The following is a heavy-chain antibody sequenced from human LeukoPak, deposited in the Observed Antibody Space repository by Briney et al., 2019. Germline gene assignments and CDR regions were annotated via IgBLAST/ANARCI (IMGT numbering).Heavy chain of an antibody. D-gene: IGHD2-2*01. Sequence: ASVKVSCKASGYTFTSYAMNWVRQAPGQGLEWMGWINTNTGNPTYAQGFTGRFVFSLDTSVSTAYLQISSLKAEDTAVYYCAKAARDCSSTSCLNYYYYYYMDVWGKGTTVTVSS. V-gene: IGHV7-4-1*02. J-gene: IGHJ6*03. CDR2: INTNTGNP. CDR1: GYTFTSYA. CDR3: AKAARDCSSTSCLNYYYYYYMDV.